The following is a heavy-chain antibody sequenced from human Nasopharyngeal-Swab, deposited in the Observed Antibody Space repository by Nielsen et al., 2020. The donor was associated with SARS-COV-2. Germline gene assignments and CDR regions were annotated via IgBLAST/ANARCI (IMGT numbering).Heavy chain of an antibody. D-gene: IGHD3-16*01. J-gene: IGHJ6*02. V-gene: IGHV2-26*01. CDR3: ARLRFGGAIRHAFDYYGMDV. Sequence: SGPTLVKPTETLTPTCTVSGFSLSNARMGVSWIRQPPGKALEWLAHIFSNDEKSYSTYLKSRLTISKDTSKSQVVLTMTNMDPVDTATYYCARLRFGGAIRHAFDYYGMDVWGQGTTVTVSS. CDR1: GFSLSNARMG. CDR2: IFSNDEK.